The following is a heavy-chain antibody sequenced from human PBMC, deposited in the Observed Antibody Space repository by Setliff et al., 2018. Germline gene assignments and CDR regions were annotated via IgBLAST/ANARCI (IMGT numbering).Heavy chain of an antibody. Sequence: SGPTLVNPTQPLTLTGTFFGVSLNTTGEGVGWIRQPPGKALEWLALVYWDGDQRYQPSLNSRLSITKDSSKSQVFLTMTNMDPVDTATYYCALRRGNEWHLVRWFDPWGPGIQVTVSS. V-gene: IGHV2-5*02. J-gene: IGHJ5*02. CDR2: VYWDGDQ. D-gene: IGHD6-6*01. CDR1: GVSLNTTGEG. CDR3: ALRRGNEWHLVRWFDP.